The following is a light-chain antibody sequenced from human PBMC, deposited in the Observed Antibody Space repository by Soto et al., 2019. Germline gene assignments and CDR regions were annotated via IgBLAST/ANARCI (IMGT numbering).Light chain of an antibody. V-gene: IGLV1-40*01. CDR3: QSYDSSPSGYV. Sequence: QSVLTQPPSVSGAPGQTVTISCTGSSSNIGAGYDVHWYQQLPGIAPKLLIYANKNRPAGVPDRFSASKSGTSASLAITGLQADDEADYYCQSYDSSPSGYVFGTGTKLTVL. J-gene: IGLJ1*01. CDR1: SSNIGAGYD. CDR2: ANK.